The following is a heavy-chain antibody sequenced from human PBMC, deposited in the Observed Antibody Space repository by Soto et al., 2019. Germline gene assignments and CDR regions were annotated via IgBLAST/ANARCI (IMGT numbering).Heavy chain of an antibody. Sequence: SETLSLTCSVSGDSINSYFWSWIRQPPGKGLEWIGYVYYTGTSTYNPSFKSRVTISVDTSRNQFSLKLTSVTAADTAVYYCARNSPLLGAVYYGLAVWGQGTTVTVSS. CDR2: VYYTGTS. D-gene: IGHD1-26*01. J-gene: IGHJ6*02. CDR3: ARNSPLLGAVYYGLAV. V-gene: IGHV4-59*08. CDR1: GDSINSYF.